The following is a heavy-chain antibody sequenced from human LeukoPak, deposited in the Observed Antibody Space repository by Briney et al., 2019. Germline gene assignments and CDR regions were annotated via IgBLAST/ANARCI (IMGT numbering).Heavy chain of an antibody. Sequence: SETLSLTCTVSGGSISSSSYYWGWIRQPPGKGLEWIGSIYYSGSTNYNPSLKSRVTISVDTSKNQFSLKLSSVTAADTAVYYCARGRRSTIFGVVIRGNWFDPWGQGTLVTVSS. CDR1: GGSISSSSYY. J-gene: IGHJ5*02. D-gene: IGHD3-3*01. CDR2: IYYSGST. V-gene: IGHV4-39*07. CDR3: ARGRRSTIFGVVIRGNWFDP.